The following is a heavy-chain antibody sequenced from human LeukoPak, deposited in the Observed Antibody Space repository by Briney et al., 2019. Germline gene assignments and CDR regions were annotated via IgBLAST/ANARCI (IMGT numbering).Heavy chain of an antibody. Sequence: GGSLRLSCAASGFTFSSYGMSWVRQAPGKGLEWVSGISGSGGSTYYADSVKGRFTISRDNSKNTLYLQMNRLRAEDTAVYYCAPKVVGSTPFDYWGQGTLVTVSS. CDR1: GFTFSSYG. CDR2: ISGSGGST. D-gene: IGHD2-15*01. CDR3: APKVVGSTPFDY. V-gene: IGHV3-23*01. J-gene: IGHJ4*02.